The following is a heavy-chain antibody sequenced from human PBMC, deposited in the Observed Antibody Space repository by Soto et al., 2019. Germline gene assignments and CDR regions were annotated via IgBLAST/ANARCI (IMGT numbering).Heavy chain of an antibody. J-gene: IGHJ4*02. V-gene: IGHV3-30-3*01. Sequence: VGSLRLSCTASGFTFSNYAIHWVRQAPGKGLEWVAVLSYDSNNKHYADSVKGRFTISRDNSKNTLFLQMNSLRTEDTAVYYCARGPIGDAAMVTNYFDYWGQGTLVTVSS. D-gene: IGHD5-18*01. CDR3: ARGPIGDAAMVTNYFDY. CDR2: LSYDSNNK. CDR1: GFTFSNYA.